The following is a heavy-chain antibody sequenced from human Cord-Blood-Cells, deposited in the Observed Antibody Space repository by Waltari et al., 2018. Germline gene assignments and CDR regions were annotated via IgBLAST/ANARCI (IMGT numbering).Heavy chain of an antibody. J-gene: IGHJ1*01. CDR1: GDSAPSNSDT. V-gene: IGHV6-1*01. D-gene: IGHD6-13*01. CDR3: AKSTAAAGTRPFQH. Sequence: QVPLQQSGPGLVKPSQTLSLTCAISGDSAPSNSDTWTWIRQAPSRGLEWLGRTYYRSKWYNDYAVSVKSRITINPDTSKNQFSLQLNSVAPEDTAVYYCAKSTAAAGTRPFQHWGQGTLVTVSS. CDR2: TYYRSKWYN.